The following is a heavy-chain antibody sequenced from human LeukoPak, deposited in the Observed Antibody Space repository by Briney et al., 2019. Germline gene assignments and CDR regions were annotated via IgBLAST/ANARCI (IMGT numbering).Heavy chain of an antibody. CDR1: GGSFSGYY. Sequence: PSETLSLTCAVYGGSFSGYYWSWIRQPPGKGLEWIGEINHSGSTNYNPSLKSRVTISVDTSKNQFSLKLSSVTAADTAVYYCARGRRYCDSSGYTNFDYWGQGTLVTVSS. J-gene: IGHJ4*02. CDR2: INHSGST. V-gene: IGHV4-34*01. CDR3: ARGRRYCDSSGYTNFDY. D-gene: IGHD3-22*01.